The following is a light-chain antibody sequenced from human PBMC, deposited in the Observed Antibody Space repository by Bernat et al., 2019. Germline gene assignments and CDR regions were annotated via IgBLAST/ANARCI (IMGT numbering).Light chain of an antibody. Sequence: DIQMTQSPSSLSASVGDRVSISCQASQNIRKYLNWYQQKAGKALKVLIYDASNLDTGVPSRFSGSGSGTLFTLTINNLQPEDSATYYCQQYDNLPTFTFGPGTKVEIE. CDR2: DAS. J-gene: IGKJ3*01. V-gene: IGKV1-33*01. CDR1: QNIRKY. CDR3: QQYDNLPTFT.